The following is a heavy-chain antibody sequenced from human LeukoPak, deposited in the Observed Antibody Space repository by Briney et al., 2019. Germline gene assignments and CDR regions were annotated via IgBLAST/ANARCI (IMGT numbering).Heavy chain of an antibody. CDR2: ISSSSSTI. V-gene: IGHV3-48*01. CDR3: VKVANYYYGSASYYFFEH. D-gene: IGHD3-10*01. CDR1: GFTFSSYS. J-gene: IGHJ4*02. Sequence: GRSLRLSCAASGFTFSSYSMNWVRQAPGKGLEWVSYISSSSSTIYYADSVKGRFTSSRDNAKNSLYLQMNSLRVEDTAIFYCVKVANYYYGSASYYFFEHWGQGTPVTASS.